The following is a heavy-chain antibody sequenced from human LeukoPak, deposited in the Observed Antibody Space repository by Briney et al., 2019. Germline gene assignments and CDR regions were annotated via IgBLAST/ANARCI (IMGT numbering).Heavy chain of an antibody. Sequence: ASVKVSCKASGYTFTSYAMNWVRQAPGQGLEWMGWINTNTGNPTYAQGFTGRFVFSLDTSVSTAYLQISSLKAEDTAVYYCARPKFRSAARTPYYYYMDVWGKGTTVTVSS. CDR3: ARPKFRSAARTPYYYYMDV. J-gene: IGHJ6*03. CDR2: INTNTGNP. D-gene: IGHD6-13*01. CDR1: GYTFTSYA. V-gene: IGHV7-4-1*02.